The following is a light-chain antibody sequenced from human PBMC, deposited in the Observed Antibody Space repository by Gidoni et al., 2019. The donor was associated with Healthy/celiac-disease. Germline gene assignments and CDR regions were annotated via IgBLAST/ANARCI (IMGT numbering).Light chain of an antibody. V-gene: IGKV1-5*03. CDR2: KAS. J-gene: IGKJ1*01. Sequence: ESQMTQSPSTLSASVGERGTITCRASQSISSWLAWYQQKPGKAPKLLIYKASSLESGVPSRFSGSGSGTDFTLTISSLQPDDFATYYCQQYNSYSWTFGQGTKVEIK. CDR1: QSISSW. CDR3: QQYNSYSWT.